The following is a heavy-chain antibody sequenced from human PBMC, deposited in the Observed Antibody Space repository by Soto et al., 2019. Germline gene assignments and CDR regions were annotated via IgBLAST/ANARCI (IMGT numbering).Heavy chain of an antibody. J-gene: IGHJ4*02. Sequence: QVQLVQSGAEVKKPGASVKVSCKASGYTFTSYSISGVRQAPGQGLEWMGWISAYNGNTNCAQKHQGRVTMTTDTSTSTAHVERRSLRSVDTAVYYCASVGPPSDYWGEGTLVTVSS. CDR3: ASVGPPSDY. V-gene: IGHV1-18*01. CDR1: GYTFTSYS. CDR2: ISAYNGNT. D-gene: IGHD3-3*01.